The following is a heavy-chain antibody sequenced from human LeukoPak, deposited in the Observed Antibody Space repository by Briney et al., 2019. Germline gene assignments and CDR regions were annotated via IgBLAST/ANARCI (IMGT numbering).Heavy chain of an antibody. D-gene: IGHD2-15*01. J-gene: IGHJ4*02. Sequence: SGGSMRLSCAASGFTFSSYSMNWVRSAPGKGREWVSSISSSSSYIYYADSVKGRFTISRDNAKNSLYLQINSLRAEDTAVYYCARRGDCSGGSCYPTGELDYWGQGTLVTVSS. CDR1: GFTFSSYS. V-gene: IGHV3-21*01. CDR2: ISSSSSYI. CDR3: ARRGDCSGGSCYPTGELDY.